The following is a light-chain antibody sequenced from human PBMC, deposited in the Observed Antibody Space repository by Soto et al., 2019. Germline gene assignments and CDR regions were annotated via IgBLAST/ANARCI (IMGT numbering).Light chain of an antibody. V-gene: IGKV3-20*01. Sequence: DIVLTQSPGTLSLSPGESATLSCRASQSVTTRLAWYQHKPGQAPTLLMSGASNRASGVPVRFSGSGSGTDFTLTITRLEPEDFALYYCQQYGGSPITFGLGTRLEIK. J-gene: IGKJ5*01. CDR2: GAS. CDR1: QSVTTR. CDR3: QQYGGSPIT.